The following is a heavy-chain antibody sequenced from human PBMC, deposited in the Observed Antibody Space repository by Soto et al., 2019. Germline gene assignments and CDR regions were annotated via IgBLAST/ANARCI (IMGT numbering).Heavy chain of an antibody. CDR2: INHSGST. J-gene: IGHJ4*02. CDR1: GGSFSGYY. D-gene: IGHD3-10*01. Sequence: SETLSLTCAVYGGSFSGYYWSWIRQPPGKGLEWIGEINHSGSTNYNPSLKSRVTISVDTSKNQFSLKLSSVTAADTAVYYCARGWAEWFGGPTFDYWGQGTLVTVSS. V-gene: IGHV4-34*01. CDR3: ARGWAEWFGGPTFDY.